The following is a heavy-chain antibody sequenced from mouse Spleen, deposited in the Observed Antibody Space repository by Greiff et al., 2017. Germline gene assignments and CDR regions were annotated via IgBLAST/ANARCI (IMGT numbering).Heavy chain of an antibody. Sequence: VQLQQSGAELARPGASVKLSCKASGYTFTSYGISWVKQRTGQGLEWIGEIYPRSGNTYYNEKFKGKATLTADKSSSTAYMELRSLTSEDSAVYFCARENGNYVGAMDYWGQGTSVTVSS. V-gene: IGHV1-81*01. CDR2: IYPRSGNT. D-gene: IGHD2-1*01. CDR3: ARENGNYVGAMDY. CDR1: GYTFTSYG. J-gene: IGHJ4*01.